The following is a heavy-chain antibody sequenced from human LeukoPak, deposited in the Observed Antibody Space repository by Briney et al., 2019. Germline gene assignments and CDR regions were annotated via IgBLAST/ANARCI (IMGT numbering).Heavy chain of an antibody. CDR2: IYYSGSP. Sequence: PSETLSLTCTVSGGSLSSYYWSWIRQPPGKGLEFIGYIYYSGSPNYNPSLKSRVTISVDTSKNQFSLKLSSVTAADTAVYYCARLGHCSTTSCYGLDYWGQGTLVTISS. CDR1: GGSLSSYY. CDR3: ARLGHCSTTSCYGLDY. J-gene: IGHJ4*02. D-gene: IGHD2-2*01. V-gene: IGHV4-59*01.